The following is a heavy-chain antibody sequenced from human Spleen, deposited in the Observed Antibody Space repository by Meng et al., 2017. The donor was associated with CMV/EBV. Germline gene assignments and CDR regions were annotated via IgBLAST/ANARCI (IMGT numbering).Heavy chain of an antibody. D-gene: IGHD3-3*01. CDR3: TRGIFRAATRGIDY. CDR2: MNPNIGNT. V-gene: IGHV1-8*01. J-gene: IGHJ4*02. Sequence: ASVKVSCKASGGTFSRYDISWVRQAPGQGLEWMGWMNPNIGNTGYAQKFQGRVTMTRDTSISIAYMELNSLRSEDTAVYLCTRGIFRAATRGIDYWGQGTLVTVSS. CDR1: GGTFSRYD.